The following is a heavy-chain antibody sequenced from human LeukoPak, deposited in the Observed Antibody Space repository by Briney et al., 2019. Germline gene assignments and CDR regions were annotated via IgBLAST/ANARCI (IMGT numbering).Heavy chain of an antibody. CDR1: GYTFTSYA. J-gene: IGHJ5*02. V-gene: IGHV1-3*01. Sequence: GASVKVSCKASGYTFTSYAMHWVRQAPGQRLEWMGWINAGNGNTKYSQKFQGRVTITRDTSASTAYMELSSLRSEDTAVYYCARVVGMVYAYNWFDPWGQGTLVTVSS. CDR2: INAGNGNT. CDR3: ARVVGMVYAYNWFDP. D-gene: IGHD2-8*01.